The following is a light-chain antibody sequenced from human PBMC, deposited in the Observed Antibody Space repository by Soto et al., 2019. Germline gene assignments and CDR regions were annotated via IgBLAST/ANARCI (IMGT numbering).Light chain of an antibody. V-gene: IGLV2-14*01. J-gene: IGLJ2*01. Sequence: QSVLAQPACVSRSPGQSITISCTGTSSDVGGYNYVSWYQQHPGKAPKLMIYEVSNRPSGVSNRFSGSKSGNTASLTISGLQAEDEADYYCSSYTSSSTRVFGGGTQLTVL. CDR1: SSDVGGYNY. CDR3: SSYTSSSTRV. CDR2: EVS.